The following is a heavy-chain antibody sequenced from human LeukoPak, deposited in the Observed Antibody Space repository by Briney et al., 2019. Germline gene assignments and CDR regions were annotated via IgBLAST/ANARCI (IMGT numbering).Heavy chain of an antibody. CDR1: GFSFTNYW. Sequence: PGGSLRLSCAASGFSFTNYWMSWVRQAPGKGLEGVSTISATPNTYYADSVKGRFTISRDKAKNSLYLQMNSLRAEDTAVYYCARFVGSSVTDAFDIWGQGTMVTVSS. CDR3: ARFVGSSVTDAFDI. J-gene: IGHJ3*02. CDR2: ISATPNT. V-gene: IGHV3-69-1*01. D-gene: IGHD3-10*01.